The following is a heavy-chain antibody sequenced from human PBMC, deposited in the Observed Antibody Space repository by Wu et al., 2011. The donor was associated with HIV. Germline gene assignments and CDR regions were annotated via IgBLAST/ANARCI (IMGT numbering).Heavy chain of an antibody. D-gene: IGHD2-2*01. V-gene: IGHV1-2*02. J-gene: IGHJ4*02. CDR2: INPNSGGT. CDR1: GYTFTDNF. Sequence: QVQLVQSGAAVRKPGASVRISCKAYGYTFTDNFIHWVRQAPGQGLEWMGWINPNSGGTNYVQNFQGRVTMTREKSISTAYMELSSLRSDDTAVYYCARESSTSFNYWGQGTLGHRLL. CDR3: ARESSTSFNY.